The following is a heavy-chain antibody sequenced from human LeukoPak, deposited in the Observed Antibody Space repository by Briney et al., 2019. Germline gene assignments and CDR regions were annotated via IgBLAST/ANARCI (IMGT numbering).Heavy chain of an antibody. J-gene: IGHJ6*04. V-gene: IGHV2-70*01. CDR1: GFSLSTSGMC. Sequence: SGPTLVNPTQTLTLTCTFSGFSLSTSGMCVGWIRQPPGKALEWLALIDWDDDKYYSTSLKTRLTISKDTSKNQVVLTMTNMDPVDTATYYCARTPADIVVVPAAMRHYYYGMDVWGKGTTVTVSS. CDR3: ARTPADIVVVPAAMRHYYYGMDV. CDR2: IDWDDDK. D-gene: IGHD2-2*01.